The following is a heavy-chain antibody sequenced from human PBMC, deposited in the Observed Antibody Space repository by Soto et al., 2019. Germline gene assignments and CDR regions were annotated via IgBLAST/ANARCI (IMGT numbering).Heavy chain of an antibody. V-gene: IGHV1-3*01. CDR3: ARDGFFDFWSGYYTAPGYFDY. CDR2: INAGNGNT. D-gene: IGHD3-3*01. J-gene: IGHJ4*02. CDR1: GYTFTSYA. Sequence: ASVKVSCKASGYTFTSYAMHWVRQAPGQRLEWMGWINAGNGNTKYSQKFQGRVTITRDTSASTAYMELSSLRSEDTAVYYCARDGFFDFWSGYYTAPGYFDYWGQGTLVTVSS.